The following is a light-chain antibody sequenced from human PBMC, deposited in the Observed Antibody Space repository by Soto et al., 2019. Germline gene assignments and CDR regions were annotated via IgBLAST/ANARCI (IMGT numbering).Light chain of an antibody. CDR2: GAS. J-gene: IGKJ1*01. CDR3: QQYHNWPPWT. Sequence: EIIMTQSPGTLSVSPGEGATLSCRASQSISSNLAWYQQKPGQAPRLLIYGASTRATGVPARFSGSGSGTEFTLTISSLQSEDFAVYYCQQYHNWPPWTFGQGTKVEIK. CDR1: QSISSN. V-gene: IGKV3-15*01.